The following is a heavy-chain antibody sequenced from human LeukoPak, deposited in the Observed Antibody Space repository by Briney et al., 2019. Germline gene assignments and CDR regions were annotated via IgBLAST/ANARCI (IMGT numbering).Heavy chain of an antibody. J-gene: IGHJ4*02. CDR2: FDPEDGET. CDR3: ATVPQWELRADVVEDY. Sequence: ASVKVSCKVSGYTLTELSMHWVRQAPGKGLEWMGVFDPEDGETIYAQKFQGRVTMTEDTSTDTAYMELSSLRSEDTAVYYCATVPQWELRADVVEDYWGQGTLVTVSS. D-gene: IGHD1-26*01. V-gene: IGHV1-24*01. CDR1: GYTLTELS.